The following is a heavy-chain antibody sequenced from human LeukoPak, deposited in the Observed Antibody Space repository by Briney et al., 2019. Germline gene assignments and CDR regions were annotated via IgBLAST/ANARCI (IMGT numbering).Heavy chain of an antibody. D-gene: IGHD1-26*01. J-gene: IGHJ6*03. CDR1: GFIFSSYA. Sequence: GGSLRLSCAASGFIFSSYAMSWVRQAPGRGLEWVSGISGSGGSTYYADSVKGRFTISRDNSKNTLYLQMNSLRVEDTAVFYCAKVRDGRSTGGTYYYYMDVWGEGTTVTVSS. CDR3: AKVRDGRSTGGTYYYYMDV. CDR2: ISGSGGST. V-gene: IGHV3-23*01.